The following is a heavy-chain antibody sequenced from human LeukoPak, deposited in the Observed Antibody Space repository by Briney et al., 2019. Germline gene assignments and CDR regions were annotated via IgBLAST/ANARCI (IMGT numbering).Heavy chain of an antibody. CDR3: ARGATPVAFDI. Sequence: GGSLRLSCAASGFTVSSNYMSWVRQAPGKGLEWVSVIYSGGSTYYADSAKGRFTISRDNSKNTLYLQMNSLRAEDTAVYYCARGATPVAFDIWGQGTMVTVSS. CDR2: IYSGGST. D-gene: IGHD1-26*01. CDR1: GFTVSSNY. V-gene: IGHV3-66*01. J-gene: IGHJ3*02.